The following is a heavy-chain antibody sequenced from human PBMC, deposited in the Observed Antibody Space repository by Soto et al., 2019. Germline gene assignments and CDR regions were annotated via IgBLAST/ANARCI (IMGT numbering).Heavy chain of an antibody. CDR2: ISYDGSNK. CDR1: GFTFSSYG. J-gene: IGHJ5*02. Sequence: PGGSLRLSCAASGFTFSSYGMHWVRQAPGKGLEWVAVISYDGSNKYYADSVKGRFTISRDNSKNTLYLQMNSLRAEDTAVYYCSIVEGDSEGNWFDPWGQGTLVTVSS. D-gene: IGHD2-21*02. V-gene: IGHV3-30*03. CDR3: SIVEGDSEGNWFDP.